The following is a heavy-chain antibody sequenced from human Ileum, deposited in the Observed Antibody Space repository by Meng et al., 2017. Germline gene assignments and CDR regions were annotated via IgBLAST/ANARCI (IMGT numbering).Heavy chain of an antibody. CDR3: ARDQIGDYVWDY. CDR1: GYTFTSTNYG. J-gene: IGHJ4*02. CDR2: VSTYNDDT. Sequence: QVQLVQSGAEVKKPGASVNVFCNASGYTFTSTNYGISWMRQAPGQGLEWMGWVSTYNDDTNHVQKFQDRVTMTTDTSTSTVYMELRSLRSDDTAVYYCARDQIGDYVWDYWGQGTLVTVSS. V-gene: IGHV1-18*01. D-gene: IGHD4-17*01.